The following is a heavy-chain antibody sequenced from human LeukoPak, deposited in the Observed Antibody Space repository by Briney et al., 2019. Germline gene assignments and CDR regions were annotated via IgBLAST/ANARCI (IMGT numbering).Heavy chain of an antibody. J-gene: IGHJ5*02. D-gene: IGHD2-15*01. V-gene: IGHV4-34*01. CDR3: ARFYPRYCSGGSCYEP. CDR1: GGSFSGYY. CDR2: INHSGST. Sequence: SETLSLTCAVYGGSFSGYYWSWIRQPPGKGLEWIGEINHSGSTNHNPSLKSRVTIPVDTSKNQFSLKLSSVTAADTAVYYCARFYPRYCSGGSCYEPWGQGTLVTVSS.